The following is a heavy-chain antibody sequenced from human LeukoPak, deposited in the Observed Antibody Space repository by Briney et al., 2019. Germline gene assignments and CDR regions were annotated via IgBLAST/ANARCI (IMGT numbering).Heavy chain of an antibody. CDR3: ASWAGAAVGFNGPLDY. CDR1: GFTFSNYN. CDR2: ISSSDSYI. V-gene: IGHV3-21*01. J-gene: IGHJ4*02. D-gene: IGHD6-13*01. Sequence: GGSLRLSCAASGFTFSNYNMNWVRQAPGKGLEWISSISSSDSYIYYADSVKGRFTMSRDNAKKSLYLQMNSLRAEDTAVYYCASWAGAAVGFNGPLDYWGQGTLVTVSS.